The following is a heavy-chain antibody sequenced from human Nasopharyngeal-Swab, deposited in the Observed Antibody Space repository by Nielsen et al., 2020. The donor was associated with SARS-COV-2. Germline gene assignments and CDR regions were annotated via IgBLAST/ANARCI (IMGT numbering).Heavy chain of an antibody. Sequence: WIRQPPGKGLEYIGSIYYSGSTYFNPSLKSRVTISVDTSKNQFSLKLSSVTAADTAVYYCARPFTIFRGTYYKGLDYWGQGTLVTVSS. J-gene: IGHJ4*02. CDR2: IYYSGST. D-gene: IGHD3-10*01. V-gene: IGHV4-39*01. CDR3: ARPFTIFRGTYYKGLDY.